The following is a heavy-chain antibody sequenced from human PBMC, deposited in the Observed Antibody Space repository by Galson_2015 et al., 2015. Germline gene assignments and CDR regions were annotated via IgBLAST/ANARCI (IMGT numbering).Heavy chain of an antibody. D-gene: IGHD2-2*02. CDR2: ISGSGGST. Sequence: SLRLSCAASGFTFSSYAMSWVRQAPGKGLEWVSAISGSGGSTYYADSVKGRFTISRDNSKNTLYLQMNSLRAEDTAVYYCAKIGQSQIVVVPAAISGYWGQGTLVTVSS. CDR1: GFTFSSYA. CDR3: AKIGQSQIVVVPAAISGY. J-gene: IGHJ4*02. V-gene: IGHV3-23*01.